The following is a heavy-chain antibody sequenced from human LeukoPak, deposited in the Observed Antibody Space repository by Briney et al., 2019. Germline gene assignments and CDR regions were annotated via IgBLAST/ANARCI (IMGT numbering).Heavy chain of an antibody. CDR1: GVSISSGVYY. Sequence: PSETLSLTCTVSGVSISSGVYYWSWIRQHPGKGLEWIGCIYYSGSTYYNPSLKSRVTISVDTSKNQFSLKLSSVTAADTAVYYCARKGLLWFGESPDAFDIWGQGTMVTVSS. CDR2: IYYSGST. V-gene: IGHV4-61*08. J-gene: IGHJ3*02. D-gene: IGHD3-10*01. CDR3: ARKGLLWFGESPDAFDI.